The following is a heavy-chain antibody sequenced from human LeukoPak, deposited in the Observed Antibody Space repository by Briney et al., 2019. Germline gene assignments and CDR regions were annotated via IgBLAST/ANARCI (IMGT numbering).Heavy chain of an antibody. CDR2: ISAYNGNT. CDR1: GYTFTSYG. Sequence: GASVKVSCKASGYTFTSYGISWVRQAPGQGLEWMEWISAYNGNTNYAQKLQGRVTMTTDTSTSTAYMELRSLRSDDTAVYYCARDKIGYSSSLDAFDIWGQGTMVTVSS. D-gene: IGHD6-13*01. V-gene: IGHV1-18*01. CDR3: ARDKIGYSSSLDAFDI. J-gene: IGHJ3*02.